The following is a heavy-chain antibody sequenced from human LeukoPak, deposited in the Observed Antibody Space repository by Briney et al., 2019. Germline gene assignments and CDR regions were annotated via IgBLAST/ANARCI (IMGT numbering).Heavy chain of an antibody. V-gene: IGHV3-11*06. J-gene: IGHJ4*02. CDR1: GFIFSDYY. CDR2: ISGSGSDT. D-gene: IGHD6-13*01. CDR3: ARVGSIAAAGTPDY. Sequence: GGSLRLSCAASGFIFSDYYMTWIRQAPGKGLEWLSYISGSGSDTNYADSVKGRFTTSRDNAKNSLYPQMNSLRAEDTAVYYCARVGSIAAAGTPDYWGQGTLVTVSS.